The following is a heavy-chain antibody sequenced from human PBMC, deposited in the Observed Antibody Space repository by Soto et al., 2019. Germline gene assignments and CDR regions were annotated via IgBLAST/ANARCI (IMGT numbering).Heavy chain of an antibody. J-gene: IGHJ5*02. CDR1: VDSVSSYSDA. CDR3: ARIVGWLGP. Sequence: QTRSLTCAISVDSVSSYSDAWNWIRQSPSRGLEWLGRTYYRSKWYKEYAPSVKSRITTNPDTSKNQFSLQFNSVSPEDTAVYYCARIVGWLGPWGQGTLVTVS. CDR2: TYYRSKWYK. D-gene: IGHD2-15*01. V-gene: IGHV6-1*01.